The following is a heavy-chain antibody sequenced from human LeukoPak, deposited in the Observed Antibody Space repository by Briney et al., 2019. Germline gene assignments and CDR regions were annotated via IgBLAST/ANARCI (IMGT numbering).Heavy chain of an antibody. V-gene: IGHV4-34*01. CDR2: INRSGST. J-gene: IGHJ5*02. CDR1: GGSFSGYF. D-gene: IGHD6-6*01. CDR3: AVSAAALFDP. Sequence: SETLSLTCAIYGGSFSGYFWSWFRQPPGKGLEWIGEINRSGSTNYNSSLSLKSRVTISVDTSKNQFSLKLSSVTAADTTVYYCAVSAAALFDPWGQGTLVTVSS.